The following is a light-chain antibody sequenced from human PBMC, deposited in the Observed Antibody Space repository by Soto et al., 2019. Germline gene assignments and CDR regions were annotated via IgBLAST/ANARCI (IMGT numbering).Light chain of an antibody. J-gene: IGLJ2*01. CDR1: SSDVGSYNR. CDR3: SSYTSNSRV. CDR2: EVS. Sequence: QSVLTQPPSVSGSPGQSVTISCTGTSSDVGSYNRVSWYQQPPGTAPKLMIYEVSNRPSGVPDRFSGSKSGNTASLTISGLQAEDEADYYCSSYTSNSRVFGGGTQLTVL. V-gene: IGLV2-18*02.